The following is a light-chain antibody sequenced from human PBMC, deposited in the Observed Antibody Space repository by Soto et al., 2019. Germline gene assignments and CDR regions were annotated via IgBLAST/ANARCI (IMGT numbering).Light chain of an antibody. Sequence: QSALTQPASVSGSPGQSITISCAGTSSDVGGNNHVSWYQQHPGKAPKLIIYVVTNRPSGVSYRFSGSKSGNTASLTISGLQAEDEADYYCNSFAGSRGYVFGTGTKVNVL. CDR3: NSFAGSRGYV. CDR1: SSDVGGNNH. CDR2: VVT. V-gene: IGLV2-14*01. J-gene: IGLJ1*01.